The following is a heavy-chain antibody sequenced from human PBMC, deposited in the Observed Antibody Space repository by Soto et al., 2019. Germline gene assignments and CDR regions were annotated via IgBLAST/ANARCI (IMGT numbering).Heavy chain of an antibody. V-gene: IGHV4-61*01. CDR2: ISNSGIS. D-gene: IGHD2-21*01. Sequence: LSLTCAVSGDSVTSVNYFWTWIRQPPGGGLEWIGYISNSGISKYNPSLKSRVAMSQDTSKNQFSLNLHSVTAADTAVYFCAGGGGNSYYAYHFDTWGQGALVTVSS. CDR3: AGGGGNSYYAYHFDT. CDR1: GDSVTSVNYF. J-gene: IGHJ4*02.